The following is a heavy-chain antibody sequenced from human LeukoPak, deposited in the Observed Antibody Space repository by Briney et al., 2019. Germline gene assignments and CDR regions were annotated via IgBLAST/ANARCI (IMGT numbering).Heavy chain of an antibody. CDR3: ARDGGGIAADY. J-gene: IGHJ4*02. V-gene: IGHV1-2*06. Sequence: ASVKASCKASGYTFTSYDINWVRQAPGQGLEWMGRINPNSGGTNYAQKFQGRVTMTRDTSISTAYMELSRLRSDDTAVYYCARDGGGIAADYWGQGTLVTVSS. CDR2: INPNSGGT. D-gene: IGHD6-13*01. CDR1: GYTFTSYD.